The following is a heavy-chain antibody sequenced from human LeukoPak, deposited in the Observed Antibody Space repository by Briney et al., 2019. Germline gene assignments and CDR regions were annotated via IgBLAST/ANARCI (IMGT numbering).Heavy chain of an antibody. CDR3: ARHSRGAGDGFDY. V-gene: IGHV5-51*01. Sequence: GESLKISCKGSGYSFTSYWIGWVRQMPGKGLEWMGIIYLGDSDTRYSPSFQGQVTISADKSINTVYLQWSSLEASDTAMYYCARHSRGAGDGFDYWGQGTLVTVSS. CDR2: IYLGDSDT. CDR1: GYSFTSYW. D-gene: IGHD2-21*02. J-gene: IGHJ4*02.